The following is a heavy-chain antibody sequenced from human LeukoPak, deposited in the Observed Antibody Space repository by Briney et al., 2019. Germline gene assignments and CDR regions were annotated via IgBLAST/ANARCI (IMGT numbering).Heavy chain of an antibody. CDR1: GGSISSGGYY. CDR3: ARDGNSGHDS. Sequence: SETLSLTCTVSGGSISSGGYYWSWIRQHPGKGLEWIGYIYYSGSTYYNPSLKSRVTISVDTSKNQFSLKLSSVTAADTAVYYCARDGNSGHDSWGQGTLVTVSS. CDR2: IYYSGST. J-gene: IGHJ5*02. V-gene: IGHV4-31*03. D-gene: IGHD5-12*01.